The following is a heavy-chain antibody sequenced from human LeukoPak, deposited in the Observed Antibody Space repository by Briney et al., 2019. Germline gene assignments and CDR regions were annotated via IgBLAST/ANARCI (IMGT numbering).Heavy chain of an antibody. CDR3: ARHFPNRIFGVVIYRSNDAFDI. CDR2: INPGDSDT. CDR1: GYSFTSYW. D-gene: IGHD3-3*01. V-gene: IGHV5-51*01. Sequence: GESLQISCKGSGYSFTSYWHGWVRQMPGKGPEWMVIINPGDSDTRYSPSFQGQVTISADKSTSTAYLQWSSLKASDTAMYYCARHFPNRIFGVVIYRSNDAFDIWGQGTMVTVSS. J-gene: IGHJ3*02.